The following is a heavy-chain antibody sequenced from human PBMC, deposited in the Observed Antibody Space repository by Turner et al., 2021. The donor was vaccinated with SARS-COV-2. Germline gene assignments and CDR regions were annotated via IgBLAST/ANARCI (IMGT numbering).Heavy chain of an antibody. CDR2: MSYSEMT. Sequence: QLQLDESGPGLVKASATLSLTCGVSGGSVTNSFYFWGWVRQAPGRGLEWIASMSYSEMTYHNPSLRSRVSISKDTSKNQFSLRLTSLTAADTAIYYCATKTHCGSDCYSKYFDLWGRGTPVTVAS. CDR3: ATKTHCGSDCYSKYFDL. V-gene: IGHV4-39*01. D-gene: IGHD2-21*02. J-gene: IGHJ2*01. CDR1: GGSVTNSFYF.